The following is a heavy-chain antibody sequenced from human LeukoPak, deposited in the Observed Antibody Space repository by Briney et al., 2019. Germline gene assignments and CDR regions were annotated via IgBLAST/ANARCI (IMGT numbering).Heavy chain of an antibody. J-gene: IGHJ4*02. D-gene: IGHD2-8*01. CDR1: GFTFSGSA. CDR2: IRSKANSYAT. Sequence: GGSLRLSCAASGFTFSGSAMHWVRQASGKGLEWVGRIRSKANSYATAYAASVQGRFTISRDDSTNTAYLEMNSLETEDTAVYYCSSPYCTDGVCYPGYWGQGTLVTVSS. V-gene: IGHV3-73*01. CDR3: SSPYCTDGVCYPGY.